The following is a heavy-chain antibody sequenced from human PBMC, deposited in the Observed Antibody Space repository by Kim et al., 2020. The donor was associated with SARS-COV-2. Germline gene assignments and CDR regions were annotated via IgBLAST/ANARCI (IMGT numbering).Heavy chain of an antibody. D-gene: IGHD3-16*01. CDR3: AKKLTGDDFDL. J-gene: IGHJ2*01. CDR2: ISGNGGST. CDR1: GFTFSSYD. V-gene: IGHV3-23*01. Sequence: GGSLRLSCVASGFTFSSYDMTWVRQAPGKGLEWVSSISGNGGSTFYADSVKGRFTISRDNSKNTLYLQMNSLRAEDTAVHYCAKKLTGDDFDLWGRGTLVTVSS.